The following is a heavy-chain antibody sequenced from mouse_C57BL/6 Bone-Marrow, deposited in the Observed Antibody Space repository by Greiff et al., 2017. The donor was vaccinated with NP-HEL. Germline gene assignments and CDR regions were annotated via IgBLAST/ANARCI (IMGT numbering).Heavy chain of an antibody. J-gene: IGHJ3*01. CDR1: GYTFTDYY. CDR3: ARSRTWDGYYWAY. CDR2: IYPGSGNT. V-gene: IGHV1-76*01. Sequence: QVQLKESGAELVRPGASVKLSCKASGYTFTDYYINWVKQRPGQGLEWIARIYPGSGNTYYNEKFKGKATLTAEKSSSTAYMQLSSLTSEDSAVYFCARSRTWDGYYWAYWGQGTLVTVSA. D-gene: IGHD2-3*01.